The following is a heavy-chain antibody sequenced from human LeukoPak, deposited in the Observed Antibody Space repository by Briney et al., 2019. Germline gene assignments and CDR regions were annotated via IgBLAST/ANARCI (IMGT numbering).Heavy chain of an antibody. CDR3: ARDYYDSSGLNWFDS. D-gene: IGHD3-22*01. V-gene: IGHV4-61*02. CDR1: GGSISSGSYY. CDR2: IYTSGST. Sequence: SQTLSLTCTVSGGSISSGSYYWSWIRQPAGKGLEWIGRIYTSGSTNYNPSLKSRVTISVDTSKNQFSLKLSSVTAADTAVYYCARDYYDSSGLNWFDSWGQGTLVTVSP. J-gene: IGHJ5*01.